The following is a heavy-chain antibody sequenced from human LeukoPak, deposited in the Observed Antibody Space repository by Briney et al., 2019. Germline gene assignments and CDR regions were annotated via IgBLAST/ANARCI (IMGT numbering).Heavy chain of an antibody. D-gene: IGHD2-2*02. CDR2: IYTSGST. CDR1: GGSISSYY. CDR3: AGGKGYCSSTSCYNFDY. J-gene: IGHJ4*02. V-gene: IGHV4-4*07. Sequence: SETLSLTCTVSGGSISSYYWSWIRQPAGKGLEWIGRIYTSGSTNYNPSLKSRVTMSVDTSKNQFSLKLSSVTAADTAVYYCAGGKGYCSSTSCYNFDYWGQGTLVTVSS.